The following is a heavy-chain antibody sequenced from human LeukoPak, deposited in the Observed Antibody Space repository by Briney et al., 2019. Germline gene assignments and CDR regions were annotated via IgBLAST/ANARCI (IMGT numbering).Heavy chain of an antibody. CDR3: ARVVDWFDP. V-gene: IGHV4-30-4*08. Sequence: TLSLTCSVSDGSINSYYWNWIRQPPGKGLEWIGYIYYSGSTYYNPSLKSRVTISVDTSKNQFSLKLSSVTAADTAVYYCARVVDWFDPWGQGTLVTVSS. J-gene: IGHJ5*02. CDR1: DGSINSYY. D-gene: IGHD6-6*01. CDR2: IYYSGST.